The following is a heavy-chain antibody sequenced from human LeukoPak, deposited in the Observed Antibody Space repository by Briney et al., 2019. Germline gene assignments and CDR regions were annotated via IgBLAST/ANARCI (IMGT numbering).Heavy chain of an antibody. CDR1: GYTFTGYY. Sequence: ASVKVSXKASGYTFTGYYMHWMRQAPGQGLEWMGWINPNSGGTNYAQKFQGRVTMTRDTSISTAYMELSRLRSDDTAVYYCAREGTSQLANAFDIWGQGTMVTVSS. J-gene: IGHJ3*02. CDR2: INPNSGGT. D-gene: IGHD2-2*01. CDR3: AREGTSQLANAFDI. V-gene: IGHV1-2*02.